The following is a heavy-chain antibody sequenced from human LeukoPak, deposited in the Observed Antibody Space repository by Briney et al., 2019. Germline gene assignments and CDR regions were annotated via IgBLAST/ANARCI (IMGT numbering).Heavy chain of an antibody. CDR1: GYSENFYG. J-gene: IGHJ4*02. V-gene: IGHV1-18*01. D-gene: IGHD2-21*02. CDR3: ARAISFYCGGDCYSPFDY. CDR2: ISAQHGQT. Sequence: AASVKVSCKTSGYSENFYGITRVRQVAGQGLEWMGWISAQHGQTEYAPNSQDRVTMTTDTYTNTAYMELRSLRSDDTAVYYCARAISFYCGGDCYSPFDYWGQGTLVTVSS.